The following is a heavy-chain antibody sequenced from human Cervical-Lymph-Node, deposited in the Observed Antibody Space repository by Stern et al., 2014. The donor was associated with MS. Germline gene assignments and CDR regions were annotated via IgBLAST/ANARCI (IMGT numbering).Heavy chain of an antibody. D-gene: IGHD3-3*01. Sequence: QVQLQESGPGLVKPSETLSLTCTVSGGSISSSSYYWGWIRQPPGKGLEWIGSIYYSGSTYYNPSLKSRVTISVDTSKNQFSLKLSSVTAADTAVYYCARSLYDFWSGYPYLSYFDYWGQGTLVTVSS. CDR1: GGSISSSSYY. CDR2: IYYSGST. J-gene: IGHJ4*02. CDR3: ARSLYDFWSGYPYLSYFDY. V-gene: IGHV4-39*01.